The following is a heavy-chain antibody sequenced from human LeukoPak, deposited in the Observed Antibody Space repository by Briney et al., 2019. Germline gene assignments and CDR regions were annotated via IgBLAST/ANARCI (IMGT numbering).Heavy chain of an antibody. CDR2: ISYDGSNK. V-gene: IGHV3-30-3*01. CDR1: GFTFSSYA. Sequence: GGSLRLSCAASGFTFSSYAMHWVRQAPGKGLEWVAVISYDGSNKYYADSVRGRFTISRDNSKSTLYLQMNSLRVEDTAVYFCARDLPPLDYWGQGTLVTVSS. J-gene: IGHJ4*02. CDR3: ARDLPPLDY.